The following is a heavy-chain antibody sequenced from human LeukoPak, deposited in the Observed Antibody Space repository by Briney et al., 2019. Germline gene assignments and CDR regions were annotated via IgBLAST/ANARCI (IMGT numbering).Heavy chain of an antibody. J-gene: IGHJ6*03. D-gene: IGHD3-10*01. CDR1: GGTFSSYA. CDR3: ARGSITMVRGVKSLYSYYMDV. CDR2: IIPIFGTA. Sequence: SVKVSCKASGGTFSSYAISWVRQAPGQGLEWMGGIIPIFGTANYAQKFRGRVTITTDESTSTAYMELSSLRSEDTAVYYCARGSITMVRGVKSLYSYYMDVWGKGTTVTVSS. V-gene: IGHV1-69*05.